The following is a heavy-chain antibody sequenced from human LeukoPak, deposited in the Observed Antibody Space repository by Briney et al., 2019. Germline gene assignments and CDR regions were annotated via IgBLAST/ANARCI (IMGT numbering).Heavy chain of an antibody. V-gene: IGHV3-23*01. CDR3: AKDRRIAAADTAEYFQH. CDR2: ISGSGGST. J-gene: IGHJ1*01. CDR1: GFTFKNSW. D-gene: IGHD6-13*01. Sequence: GGSLRLSCAASGFTFKNSWMSWVRQAPGKGLEWVSAISGSGGSTYYADSVKGRFTISRDNSKNTLYLQMNSLRAEDTAVYYCAKDRRIAAADTAEYFQHWGQGTLVTVSS.